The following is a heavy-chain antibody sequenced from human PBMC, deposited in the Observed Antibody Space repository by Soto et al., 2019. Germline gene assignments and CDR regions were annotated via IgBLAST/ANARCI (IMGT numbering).Heavy chain of an antibody. J-gene: IGHJ6*03. Sequence: GGSLRLSCAASGFTFSSYWMSWVRQAPGKGLEWVANIKQDGSEKYYVDSVKGRFTISRDNAKNSLCLQMNSLRAEDTAVYYCARGRGMVRGVNYYYMDVWGKGTTVTVSS. V-gene: IGHV3-7*01. D-gene: IGHD3-10*01. CDR3: ARGRGMVRGVNYYYMDV. CDR1: GFTFSSYW. CDR2: IKQDGSEK.